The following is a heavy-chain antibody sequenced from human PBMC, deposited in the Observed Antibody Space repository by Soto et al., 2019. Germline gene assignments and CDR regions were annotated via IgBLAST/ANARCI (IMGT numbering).Heavy chain of an antibody. CDR3: AKDTGSSPSYYYGMDV. V-gene: IGHV3-9*01. CDR2: ISWNSGSI. J-gene: IGHJ6*02. D-gene: IGHD6-13*01. Sequence: PGGSLRLSCAASGFTFDDYAMHWVRQAPGKGLEWVSGISWNSGSIGYADSVKGRFTISRDNAKNSLYLQMNSLRAEDTALYYCAKDTGSSPSYYYGMDVWGQGTTVTVSS. CDR1: GFTFDDYA.